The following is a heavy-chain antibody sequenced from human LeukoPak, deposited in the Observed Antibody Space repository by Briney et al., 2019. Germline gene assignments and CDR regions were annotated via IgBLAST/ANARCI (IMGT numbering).Heavy chain of an antibody. J-gene: IGHJ3*02. Sequence: ASVKVSCKASGYTFTSYGNSWVRQAPGQGLEWMGWISAYNGNTNYAQKLQGRVTMTTDTSTSTAYMELRSLRSDDTAVYYCAGEEGATTVGASAFDIWGQGTMVTVSS. CDR1: GYTFTSYG. D-gene: IGHD1-26*01. CDR3: AGEEGATTVGASAFDI. CDR2: ISAYNGNT. V-gene: IGHV1-18*01.